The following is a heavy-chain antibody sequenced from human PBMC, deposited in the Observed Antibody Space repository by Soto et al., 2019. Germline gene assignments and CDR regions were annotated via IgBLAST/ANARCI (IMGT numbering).Heavy chain of an antibody. V-gene: IGHV3-73*02. CDR2: IRSKANSYAT. CDR3: TRPYGDYGYYYGMDV. CDR1: GFTFSGSA. Sequence: EVQLVESGGGLVQPGGSLKLSCAASGFTFSGSAMHWVRQASGKGLEWVGRIRSKANSYATAYAASVKGRFTISRDDSKNTAYPQMNSLKTEDTAVYYCTRPYGDYGYYYGMDVWGQGTTVTVSS. D-gene: IGHD4-17*01. J-gene: IGHJ6*02.